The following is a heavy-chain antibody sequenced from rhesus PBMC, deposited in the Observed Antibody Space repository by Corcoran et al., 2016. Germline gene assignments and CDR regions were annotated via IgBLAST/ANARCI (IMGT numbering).Heavy chain of an antibody. V-gene: IGHV1-198*02. CDR1: GFTFGSYA. Sequence: QVQLVQSGAEVKKPGSSVKVSCKASGFTFGSYAISWVRQAPGQGLEWMGVIIPLVGITNDAEKIQGRDTSTADTSTSTAYMDLSSLRSEDTAVYYCAVLQYGLDSWGQGVVVTVSS. CDR3: AVLQYGLDS. J-gene: IGHJ6*01. CDR2: IIPLVGIT. D-gene: IGHD2-15*01.